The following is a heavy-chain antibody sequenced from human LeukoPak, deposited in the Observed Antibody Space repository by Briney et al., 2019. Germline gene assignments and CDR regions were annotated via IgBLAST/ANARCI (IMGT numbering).Heavy chain of an antibody. CDR1: GGSISSYY. CDR2: IYYSGST. CDR3: AREAGDYVGVFDY. J-gene: IGHJ4*02. Sequence: PSETLSLTCAVSGGSISSYYWSWIRQPPGKGLEWIGNIYYSGSTNYSPSLKSRVTISVDPSKNHFSMMPSSVTAADTAVYYCAREAGDYVGVFDYWGQGTRVTVS. V-gene: IGHV4-59*01. D-gene: IGHD4-17*01.